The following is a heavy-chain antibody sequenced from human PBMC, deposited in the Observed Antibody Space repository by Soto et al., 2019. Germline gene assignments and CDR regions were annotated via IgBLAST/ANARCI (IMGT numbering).Heavy chain of an antibody. J-gene: IGHJ3*02. CDR1: GYTFTSYG. D-gene: IGHD6-13*01. CDR3: ARGRGIYSYSSTSKFLDAFDI. Sequence: QVQLVQSGAEVKKPGASVKVSCKASGYTFTSYGISWVRQAPGQGLEWMGWISAYNGNTNYAQKLQGRVTMTTDTSTSTAYMELSSLRSDDTAVYYCARGRGIYSYSSTSKFLDAFDIWGQGTMVTVSS. CDR2: ISAYNGNT. V-gene: IGHV1-18*01.